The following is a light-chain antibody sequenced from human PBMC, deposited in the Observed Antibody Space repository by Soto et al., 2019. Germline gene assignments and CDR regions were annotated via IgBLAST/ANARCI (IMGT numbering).Light chain of an antibody. V-gene: IGKV3-20*01. J-gene: IGKJ2*01. Sequence: IVLTQSPGTLSLSPGERATLSWRASQSVDSTYLAWYQQQPDQSPRLLLYATSTRAAGIPDRFSGSGSGTDFTLTISRLEPDDVAVYYCQQYDTSPPMYTFGQGTKVDIK. CDR2: ATS. CDR1: QSVDSTY. CDR3: QQYDTSPPMYT.